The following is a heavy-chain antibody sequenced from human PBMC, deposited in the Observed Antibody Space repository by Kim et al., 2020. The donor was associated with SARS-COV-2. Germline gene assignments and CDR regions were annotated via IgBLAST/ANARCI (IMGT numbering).Heavy chain of an antibody. CDR3: AREKSSGYTEHWFDP. Sequence: SETLSLTCTVSGGSISSSSYYWGWIRQPPGKGREWIGSIYYSGSTYYNPSLKSRVTISVDTSKNQFSLKLSSVTAADTAVYYCAREKSSGYTEHWFDPWGQGTLVTVSS. D-gene: IGHD3-22*01. V-gene: IGHV4-39*07. J-gene: IGHJ5*02. CDR1: GGSISSSSYY. CDR2: IYYSGST.